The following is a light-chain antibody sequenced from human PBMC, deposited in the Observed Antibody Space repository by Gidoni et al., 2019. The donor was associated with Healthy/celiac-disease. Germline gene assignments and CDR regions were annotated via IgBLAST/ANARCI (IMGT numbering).Light chain of an antibody. CDR1: SSNIGAGYD. CDR3: QSYDSSLSGPRV. CDR2: GNS. V-gene: IGLV1-40*01. J-gene: IGLJ2*01. Sequence: QSVLTQPPSVSGAPGQRVTISCTGSSSNIGAGYDVHWYHQLPGTAPKRLIYGNSNRPSGVPDRFSGSKSGTSASLAITGLQAEDEADYYGQSYDSSLSGPRVFGGGTKLTVL.